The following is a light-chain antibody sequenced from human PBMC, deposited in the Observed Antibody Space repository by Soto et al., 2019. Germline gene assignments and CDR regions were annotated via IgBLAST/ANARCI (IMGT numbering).Light chain of an antibody. J-gene: IGLJ2*01. Sequence: QSVLTQPPSASGTPGQRVTISCSGSFSNIGTNTVIWYQQLPGTAPKLLIYSNNQRPSGVPDRFSGSKSGTSASLAISGLQSEDEADSYCASWDVSLVVFGGVTKLTVL. CDR3: ASWDVSLVV. V-gene: IGLV1-44*01. CDR2: SNN. CDR1: FSNIGTNT.